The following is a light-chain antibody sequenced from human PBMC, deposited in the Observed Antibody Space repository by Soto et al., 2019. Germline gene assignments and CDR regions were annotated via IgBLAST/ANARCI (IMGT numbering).Light chain of an antibody. V-gene: IGKV3-15*01. CDR1: QSVSSK. Sequence: EIVMSQSPSTLSVSTGERTTLSCRASQSVSSKLAWYQQKPGQAPRLLIYGASTRATGIPARFSGSGSGTEFTLTISSLQSEDFAVYYCQQYNNWPPMFGQGTKVAIK. CDR2: GAS. J-gene: IGKJ1*01. CDR3: QQYNNWPPM.